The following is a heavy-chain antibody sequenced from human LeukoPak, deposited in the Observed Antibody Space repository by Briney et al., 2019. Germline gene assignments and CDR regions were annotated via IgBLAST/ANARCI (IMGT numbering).Heavy chain of an antibody. Sequence: ASVKVSCKASGYTFTSYGISWVRQAPGQGLEWMGWISAYNGNTNYAQKLQGRVTMTTDTSTSTAYMELRSLRSDDTAVYYCARVAYSSSWYPYYYYGIDVWGQGTTVTVSS. J-gene: IGHJ6*02. CDR2: ISAYNGNT. CDR3: ARVAYSSSWYPYYYYGIDV. CDR1: GYTFTSYG. D-gene: IGHD6-13*01. V-gene: IGHV1-18*01.